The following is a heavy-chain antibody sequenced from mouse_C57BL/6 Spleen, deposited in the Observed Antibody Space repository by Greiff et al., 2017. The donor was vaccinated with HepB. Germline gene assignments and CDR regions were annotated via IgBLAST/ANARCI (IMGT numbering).Heavy chain of an antibody. D-gene: IGHD1-1*01. V-gene: IGHV5-12*01. CDR2: ISNGGGST. CDR3: ARSTTVVADWYFDV. CDR1: GFTFSDYY. Sequence: EVQLQESGGGLVQPGGSLKLSCAASGFTFSDYYMYWVRQTPEKRLEWVAYISNGGGSTYYPDTVKGRFTISRDNAKNTLYLQMSRLKSEDTAMYYCARSTTVVADWYFDVWGTGTTVTVSS. J-gene: IGHJ1*03.